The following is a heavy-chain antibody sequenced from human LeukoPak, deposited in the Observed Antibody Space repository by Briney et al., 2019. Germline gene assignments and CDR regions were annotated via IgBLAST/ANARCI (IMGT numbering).Heavy chain of an antibody. Sequence: PGGSLRLSCAASGFTFSDYYMSWIRQAPGKGLEWVSYISSSGSTIYYADSVKGRFTISRDNAKNSLYLQMNSLRAEDTAVYYCAKDLTVVPAAPTGHWGQGTLVTVSS. CDR2: ISSSGSTI. CDR3: AKDLTVVPAAPTGH. CDR1: GFTFSDYY. D-gene: IGHD2-2*01. V-gene: IGHV3-11*01. J-gene: IGHJ4*02.